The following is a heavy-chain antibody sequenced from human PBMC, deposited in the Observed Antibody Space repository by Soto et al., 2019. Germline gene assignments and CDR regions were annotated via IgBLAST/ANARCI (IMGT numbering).Heavy chain of an antibody. Sequence: EVQLVQSGAEVKKPGESLKISCKGSGYSFTIYWIGWVRQMPGKGLECMGIIYPGYSDTRYSPSFQGQVNISADKSISTAYLQWSSLKASDTAMYYGARPISPGGGYDAFDIWGQGTMVTVSS. D-gene: IGHD2-15*01. CDR2: IYPGYSDT. V-gene: IGHV5-51*03. J-gene: IGHJ3*02. CDR1: GYSFTIYW. CDR3: ARPISPGGGYDAFDI.